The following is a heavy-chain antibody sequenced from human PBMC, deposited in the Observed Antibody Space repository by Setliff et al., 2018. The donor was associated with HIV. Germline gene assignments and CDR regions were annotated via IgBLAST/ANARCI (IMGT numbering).Heavy chain of an antibody. CDR2: INCENGDT. CDR1: GYTFTNYY. D-gene: IGHD3-10*01. V-gene: IGHV1-46*01. J-gene: IGHJ4*02. Sequence: ASVKVSCKTSGYTFTNYYVNWVRQAHGQGLEWMGIINCENGDTTYAQNFKDRVTVTRDTSTSTVYMDLSSLRPEDTAVYYCARETQTGTGSYLNWGQGTLVTVSS. CDR3: ARETQTGTGSYLN.